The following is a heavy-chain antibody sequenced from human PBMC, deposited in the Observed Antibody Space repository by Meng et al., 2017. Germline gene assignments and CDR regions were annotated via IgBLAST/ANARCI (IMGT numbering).Heavy chain of an antibody. CDR2: ISWNSGSI. J-gene: IGHJ3*02. CDR3: AKAIEQLEAVDI. Sequence: SLKISCAASGFTFDDYAMHWVRQAPGKGLEWVSGISWNSGSIGYADSVKGRFTISRDNAKNSLYLQMNSLRAEDTAVYYCAKAIEQLEAVDIWGQGTMVTVSS. V-gene: IGHV3-9*01. CDR1: GFTFDDYA. D-gene: IGHD1-1*01.